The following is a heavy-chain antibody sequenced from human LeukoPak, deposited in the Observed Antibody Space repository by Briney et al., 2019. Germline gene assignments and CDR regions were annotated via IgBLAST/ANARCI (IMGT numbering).Heavy chain of an antibody. CDR2: FDSEDADT. CDR1: GHILTELS. J-gene: IGHJ4*02. CDR3: AIDLHLFRTGPDFDF. D-gene: IGHD3-10*01. V-gene: IGHV1-24*01. Sequence: ASVKVSCKVSGHILTELSMHWVRQAPGQGLEWMGGFDSEDADTIYAHKFQGRVTMTEDTSTDTAYMELSSLRSEDTAVYYCAIDLHLFRTGPDFDFWGQGTLVTVSS.